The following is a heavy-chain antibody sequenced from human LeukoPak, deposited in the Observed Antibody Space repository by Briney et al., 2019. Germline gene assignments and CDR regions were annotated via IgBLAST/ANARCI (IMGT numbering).Heavy chain of an antibody. D-gene: IGHD6-6*01. V-gene: IGHV1-69*05. CDR1: GGTFSSYA. CDR3: ARGIAAAPPYYYYYMDV. CDR2: IIPIFGTA. J-gene: IGHJ6*03. Sequence: ASVKVSCKASGGTFSSYAISWVRQAPGQGLEWMGGIIPIFGTANYAQKFQGRVTITTDESTSTAYMELSSLRSEDTAVYYCARGIAAAPPYYYYYMDVWGKGTTVTVSS.